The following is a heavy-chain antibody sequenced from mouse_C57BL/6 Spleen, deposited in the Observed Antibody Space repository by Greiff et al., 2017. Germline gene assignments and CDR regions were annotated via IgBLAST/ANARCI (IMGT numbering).Heavy chain of an antibody. Sequence: VQLQQPGAELVMPGASVKLSCKASGYTFTSYWMHWVKQRPGQGLEWIGEIDPSDSYTNYNQKFKGKSTLTVDKSSSTAYMQLSSLTSEDSAVYYCARKDYGNYGWFAYWGQGTLVTVSA. J-gene: IGHJ3*01. D-gene: IGHD2-1*01. V-gene: IGHV1-69*01. CDR2: IDPSDSYT. CDR1: GYTFTSYW. CDR3: ARKDYGNYGWFAY.